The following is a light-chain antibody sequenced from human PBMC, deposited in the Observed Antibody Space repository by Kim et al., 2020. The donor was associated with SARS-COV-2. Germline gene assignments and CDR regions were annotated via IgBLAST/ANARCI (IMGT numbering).Light chain of an antibody. CDR3: QQYNYLAL. CDR2: GAS. J-gene: IGKJ1*01. Sequence: ETVMTQSPATLSVSPGETATLSCRASQSVKRNLAWYQQKPGQAPRLLIYGASTRATGIPARFSGSGSETEFTLTISSLQSEDVAVYYCQQYNYLALFGQGTKVDIK. V-gene: IGKV3-15*01. CDR1: QSVKRN.